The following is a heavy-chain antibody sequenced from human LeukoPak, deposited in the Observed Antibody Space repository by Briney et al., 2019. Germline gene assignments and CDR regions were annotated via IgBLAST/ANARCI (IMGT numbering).Heavy chain of an antibody. J-gene: IGHJ4*02. Sequence: ASVKVSCKASGYTFTGYHMHWVRQAPGQGLEWMGWINPNSGGTNYAQKFQGRVTMTRDTSISTAYMELSRLRSDDTAVYYCARAYGSGSYFPDYWGQGTLVTVSS. CDR3: ARAYGSGSYFPDY. CDR1: GYTFTGYH. D-gene: IGHD3-10*01. V-gene: IGHV1-2*02. CDR2: INPNSGGT.